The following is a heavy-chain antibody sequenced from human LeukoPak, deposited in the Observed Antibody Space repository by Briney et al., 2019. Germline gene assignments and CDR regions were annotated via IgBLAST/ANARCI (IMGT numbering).Heavy chain of an antibody. CDR1: GFTFSSYS. CDR2: ISSSSTI. Sequence: PGGSLRLSCAASGFTFSSYSMNWVRQAPGKGLEWVSYISSSSTIYYADSVKGRFTISRDNAKNSLYLQMNSLRAEDTAVYYCARMDILTGSVDYWGQGTLVTVSS. J-gene: IGHJ4*02. D-gene: IGHD3-9*01. CDR3: ARMDILTGSVDY. V-gene: IGHV3-48*01.